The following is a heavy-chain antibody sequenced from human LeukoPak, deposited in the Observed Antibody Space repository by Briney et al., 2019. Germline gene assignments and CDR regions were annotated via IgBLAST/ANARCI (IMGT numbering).Heavy chain of an antibody. V-gene: IGHV4-61*01. CDR2: IYYSGST. J-gene: IGHJ4*02. Sequence: SETLSLTCTVSGGSVSSGSYYWSWIRQPPGKGLEWIGYIYYSGSTYYNPSLKSRVTISVDTSKNQFSLKLSSVTAADTAVYYCARAIAAAGTGGRYFDYWGQGTLVTVSS. CDR1: GGSVSSGSYY. D-gene: IGHD6-13*01. CDR3: ARAIAAAGTGGRYFDY.